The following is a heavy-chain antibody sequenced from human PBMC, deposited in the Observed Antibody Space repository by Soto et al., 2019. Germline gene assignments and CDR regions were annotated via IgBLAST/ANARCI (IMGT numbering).Heavy chain of an antibody. V-gene: IGHV3-23*01. J-gene: IGHJ6*02. CDR1: GFTFSSYA. Sequence: DVQLLESGGHLVQPGGSLRLSCAASGFTFSSYAMSWVRPAPGKGLEWVSSVSAGGDMTYYSDSVKGRFTISRDNSNNVLFLQMNSMRIEDTALYYCARGDRGGSGSPASYYYSGLDVWGQGTTVTVS. CDR3: ARGDRGGSGSPASYYYSGLDV. CDR2: VSAGGDMT. D-gene: IGHD2-15*01.